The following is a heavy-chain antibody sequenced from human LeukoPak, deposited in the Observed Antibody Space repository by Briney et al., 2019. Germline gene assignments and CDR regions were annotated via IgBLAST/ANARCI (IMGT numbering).Heavy chain of an antibody. J-gene: IGHJ4*02. V-gene: IGHV1-18*01. Sequence: ASVKVSCKASGYTFTSYGISWVRQAPGQGLEWMGWISAYNGNTNYAQKLQGRVTMTTDTSTSTAYMELWSLRSDDTAVYYCASSIAAAGTPDYWGQGTLVTVSS. D-gene: IGHD6-13*01. CDR1: GYTFTSYG. CDR2: ISAYNGNT. CDR3: ASSIAAAGTPDY.